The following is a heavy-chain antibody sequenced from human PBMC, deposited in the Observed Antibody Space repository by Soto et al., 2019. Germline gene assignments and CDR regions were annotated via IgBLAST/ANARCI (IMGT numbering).Heavy chain of an antibody. D-gene: IGHD3-22*01. CDR1: GGTFSSYA. Sequence: QVQLVQSGAEVKKPGSSVKVSCKASGGTFSSYAISWVRQAPGQGLEWMGGIIPIFGTANYAQKFQGRVTITADKSMSTAYMEVSSLSSEDTAGYYCARWYYYDRSGYQYWYFDLWGRGTLVTVSS. CDR2: IIPIFGTA. CDR3: ARWYYYDRSGYQYWYFDL. V-gene: IGHV1-69*06. J-gene: IGHJ2*01.